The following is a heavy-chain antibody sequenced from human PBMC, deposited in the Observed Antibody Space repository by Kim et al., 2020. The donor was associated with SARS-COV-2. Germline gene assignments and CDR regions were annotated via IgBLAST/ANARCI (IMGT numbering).Heavy chain of an antibody. CDR3: ARDTATYYYDSRGYASLGSIDY. CDR2: IWYDGSNK. D-gene: IGHD3-22*01. J-gene: IGHJ4*02. Sequence: GGSLRLSCAASGFTFSSYGMHWVRQAPGKGLEWVAVIWYDGSNKYYADSVKGRFTISRDNSKNTLYLQMNSLRAEDTAVYYCARDTATYYYDSRGYASLGSIDYWGQGTLVTVSS. CDR1: GFTFSSYG. V-gene: IGHV3-33*08.